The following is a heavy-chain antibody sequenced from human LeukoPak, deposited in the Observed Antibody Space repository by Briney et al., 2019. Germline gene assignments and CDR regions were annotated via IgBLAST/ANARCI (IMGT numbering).Heavy chain of an antibody. CDR1: GFTFSNSE. D-gene: IGHD1-26*01. V-gene: IGHV3-48*03. J-gene: IGHJ3*02. Sequence: GGSLRLSCAASGFTFSNSEMNWVRQAPGKGLEWVSYIRSSGSAIYYADSVKGRFTISRNDAKNSLYLQMSSLRAEDTAVYYCARYSGNYRAFDIWGQGTMVTVSS. CDR2: IRSSGSAI. CDR3: ARYSGNYRAFDI.